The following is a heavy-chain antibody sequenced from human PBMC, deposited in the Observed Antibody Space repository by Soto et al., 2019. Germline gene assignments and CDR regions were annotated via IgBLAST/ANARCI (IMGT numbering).Heavy chain of an antibody. CDR3: ARGHSSGWYFSGRDAFDI. Sequence: QVQLQQWGAGLLKPSETLSLTCAVYGGSFSGYYWSWIRQPPGKGLEWIGEINHSGSTNYNPSLKSRVTISVDTSKNQFSLKLSSVTAADTAVYYCARGHSSGWYFSGRDAFDIWDQGTMVTVSS. CDR1: GGSFSGYY. J-gene: IGHJ3*02. V-gene: IGHV4-34*01. CDR2: INHSGST. D-gene: IGHD6-19*01.